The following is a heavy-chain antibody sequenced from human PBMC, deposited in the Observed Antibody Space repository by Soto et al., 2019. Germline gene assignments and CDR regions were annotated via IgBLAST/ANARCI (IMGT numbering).Heavy chain of an antibody. J-gene: IGHJ4*02. V-gene: IGHV1-18*01. Sequence: VKVSCKASGYTFTNDAMHCVRQAPGQRLEWMGWITADKGNTNYSQKFQGRVTMTTDTSTSTAYMELRSLRSDDTAVYYCATRSPAFDYWGQGTLVTVSS. CDR1: GYTFTNDA. CDR3: ATRSPAFDY. CDR2: ITADKGNT.